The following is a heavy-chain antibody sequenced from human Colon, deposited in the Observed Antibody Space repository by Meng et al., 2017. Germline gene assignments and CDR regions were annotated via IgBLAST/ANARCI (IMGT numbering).Heavy chain of an antibody. Sequence: QVQRQESGPEVLKPSATLSLTCAVSSGSISSGDWWSWVRQPPGKGLEWIAEIDHTGNTNYNPSLKSRVTISVDKSKNQFSLKLSFMTAADTAVYYCARVGPGELPNFFDPWGQGTLVTVSS. J-gene: IGHJ5*02. V-gene: IGHV4-4*02. CDR1: SGSISSGDW. D-gene: IGHD1-7*01. CDR2: IDHTGNT. CDR3: ARVGPGELPNFFDP.